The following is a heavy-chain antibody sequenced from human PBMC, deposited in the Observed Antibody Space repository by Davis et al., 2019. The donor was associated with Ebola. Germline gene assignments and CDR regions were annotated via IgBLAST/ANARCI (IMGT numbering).Heavy chain of an antibody. CDR1: GFTFSGSA. Sequence: PAGSLRLSCAASGFTFSGSAMHWVRQASGNGLEWVGRIRSKANSYATAYAASVKGRFTISTDDSKNTAYLQMNSLKTEDTAVYYCTGADYGDYGVFDYWGQGTLVTVSS. CDR3: TGADYGDYGVFDY. CDR2: IRSKANSYAT. D-gene: IGHD4-17*01. J-gene: IGHJ4*02. V-gene: IGHV3-73*01.